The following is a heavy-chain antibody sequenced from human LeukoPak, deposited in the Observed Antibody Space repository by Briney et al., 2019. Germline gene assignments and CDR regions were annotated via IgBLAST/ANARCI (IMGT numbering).Heavy chain of an antibody. CDR2: ITSGVGIT. Sequence: PGGSLRLSCAASGFTFSNYGMNWVRQAPGKGLEWVSIITSGVGITYYADSVKGRFTISRDNSENTLYLQMNSLRAEDTAVYYCAKDPRGTLSGYFDYWGQGTLVTVSS. V-gene: IGHV3-23*01. CDR1: GFTFSNYG. CDR3: AKDPRGTLSGYFDY. D-gene: IGHD3-9*01. J-gene: IGHJ4*02.